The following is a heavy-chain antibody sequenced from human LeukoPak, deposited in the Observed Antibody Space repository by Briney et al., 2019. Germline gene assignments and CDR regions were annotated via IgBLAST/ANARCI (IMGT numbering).Heavy chain of an antibody. CDR3: ASTYGSGSSQFDY. Sequence: GGSLRLSCAASGFTFSDYYMSWIRQAPGKGLEWVSYISSSGSTIYYADSVKGRFTISRDNAKNSLYLQMNSLRAGDTAVYYCASTYGSGSSQFDYWGQGTLVTVSS. D-gene: IGHD3-10*01. CDR1: GFTFSDYY. J-gene: IGHJ4*02. V-gene: IGHV3-11*01. CDR2: ISSSGSTI.